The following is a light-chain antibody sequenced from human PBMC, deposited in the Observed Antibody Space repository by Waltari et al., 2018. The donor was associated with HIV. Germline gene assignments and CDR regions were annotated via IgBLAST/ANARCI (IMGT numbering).Light chain of an antibody. CDR2: DVT. CDR1: SNDVGGSNY. CDR3: SSYTKTLYVI. Sequence: QSALTKPASVSGSPGQSITISCTGTSNDVGGSNYVSWYQQHPGKAPKLMIYDVTTRPSGVSDRFSGSKSGNTASLTISGLQAEDEADYYCSSYTKTLYVIFGGGTKLTVL. J-gene: IGLJ2*01. V-gene: IGLV2-14*03.